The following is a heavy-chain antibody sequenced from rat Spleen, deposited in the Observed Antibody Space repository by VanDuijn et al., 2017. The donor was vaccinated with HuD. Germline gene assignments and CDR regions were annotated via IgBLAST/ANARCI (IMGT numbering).Heavy chain of an antibody. V-gene: IGHV5-20*01. CDR2: ISYDDSGT. J-gene: IGHJ4*01. Sequence: EVHLVESGGGLVQPGRSIKLSCAASGFTFSNYDMAWVRQAPTKGLEWVASISYDDSGTYYRDSVKGRFTISRDNAKTTLYLQMDSLRSEDTATYYCTTYYDGYYRVMDAWGQGASVTVSS. D-gene: IGHD1-12*03. CDR3: TTYYDGYYRVMDA. CDR1: GFTFSNYD.